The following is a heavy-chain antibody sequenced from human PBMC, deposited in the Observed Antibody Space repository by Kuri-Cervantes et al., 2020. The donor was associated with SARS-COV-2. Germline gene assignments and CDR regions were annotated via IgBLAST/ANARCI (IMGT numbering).Heavy chain of an antibody. V-gene: IGHV4-34*01. Sequence: SETLSLTCAVYGGSFSGYYWSWIRQPPGKGLEWIGEINHSGSTNYNPSLKSRVTISADTSKNQFSLKLSSVTAADTAVYYCARAVGRGWEQLVRSLNYFDYWGQGTLVTVSS. D-gene: IGHD6-6*01. CDR3: ARAVGRGWEQLVRSLNYFDY. J-gene: IGHJ4*02. CDR2: INHSGST. CDR1: GGSFSGYY.